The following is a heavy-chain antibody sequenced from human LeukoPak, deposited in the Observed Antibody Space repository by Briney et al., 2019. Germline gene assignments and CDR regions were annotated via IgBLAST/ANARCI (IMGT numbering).Heavy chain of an antibody. J-gene: IGHJ4*02. D-gene: IGHD3-3*01. CDR1: GFIVSSHY. V-gene: IGHV3-15*07. Sequence: GGSLRLSCVASGFIVSSHYMTWVRQAPGKGLEWVGRIKSKTDGGTTDYAAPVKGRFTISRDDSKNTLYLQMNSLKTEDTAVYYCTTDLSPLFWSGPTDYWGQGTLVTVSS. CDR2: IKSKTDGGTT. CDR3: TTDLSPLFWSGPTDY.